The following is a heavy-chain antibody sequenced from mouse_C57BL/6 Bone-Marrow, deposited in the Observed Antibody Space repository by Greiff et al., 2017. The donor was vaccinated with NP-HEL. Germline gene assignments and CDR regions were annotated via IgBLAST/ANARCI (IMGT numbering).Heavy chain of an antibody. Sequence: QVQLQQSGAELVRPGTSVKMSCTASGFTFTNYWIGWVQQRPGHGLEWFADIYPGGGYTNYNEKFKGRATLTADKSSSTAYMQFSSLTSEDSAIYYCARGGYGSRFAYWGKGTLVTVSA. CDR1: GFTFTNYW. CDR3: ARGGYGSRFAY. J-gene: IGHJ3*01. D-gene: IGHD1-1*01. V-gene: IGHV1-63*01. CDR2: IYPGGGYT.